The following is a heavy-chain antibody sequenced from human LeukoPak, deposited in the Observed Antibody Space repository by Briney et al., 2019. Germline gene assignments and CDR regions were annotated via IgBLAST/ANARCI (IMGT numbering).Heavy chain of an antibody. CDR1: GFTFDDYA. J-gene: IGHJ3*02. D-gene: IGHD3-22*01. CDR2: ISWNSGSI. Sequence: PGGSLRFSCAASGFTFDDYAMHWVRQAPGKGLEWVSGISWNSGSIGYADSVKGRFTISRDNAKNSLYLQMNSLRAEDMALYYCAKDIGSSGYYLGAFDIWGQGTMVTVSS. CDR3: AKDIGSSGYYLGAFDI. V-gene: IGHV3-9*03.